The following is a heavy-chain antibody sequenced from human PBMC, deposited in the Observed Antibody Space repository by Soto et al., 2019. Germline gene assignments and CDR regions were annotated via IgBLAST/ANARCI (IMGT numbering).Heavy chain of an antibody. J-gene: IGHJ2*01. CDR2: IGTAGDT. CDR3: ARGGGDRPYWYFDL. Sequence: EVQLVESGGGLVQPGGSLRLSCAASGFTFSSYDMHWVRQATGKGLEWVSAIGTAGDTYYPGSVKGRFTISRENAKNSLFFQMNGRGAGDPGVYCWARGGGDRPYWYFDLWGRGTLVTVSS. D-gene: IGHD3-16*01. V-gene: IGHV3-13*04. CDR1: GFTFSSYD.